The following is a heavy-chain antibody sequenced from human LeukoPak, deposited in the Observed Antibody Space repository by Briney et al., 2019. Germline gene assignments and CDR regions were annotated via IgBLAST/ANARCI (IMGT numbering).Heavy chain of an antibody. Sequence: SETLSLTCTVSGGSISSYYWSWIRQPPGKGLEWIGYIYYSGSTNYNPSLKSRVTISVDTSKNQFSLKLSSVTAADTAVYYYARTGRRGWFDPWGQGTLVTVSS. CDR1: GGSISSYY. D-gene: IGHD1-26*01. CDR2: IYYSGST. V-gene: IGHV4-59*01. J-gene: IGHJ5*02. CDR3: ARTGRRGWFDP.